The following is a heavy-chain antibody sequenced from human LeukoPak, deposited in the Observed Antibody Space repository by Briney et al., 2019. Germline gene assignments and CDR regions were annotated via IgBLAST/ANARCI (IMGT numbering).Heavy chain of an antibody. CDR2: IKSDGSST. D-gene: IGHD1-26*01. J-gene: IGHJ4*02. CDR3: VRDNRSYNFDY. V-gene: IGHV3-74*01. CDR1: GFTFSRYW. Sequence: GGSLRLSCAASGFTFSRYWMHWVRHAPGKGLVWVSCIKSDGSSTSIADSAKGRFTISRDNAKNTVYSQMNSLRAEDTAVYYCVRDNRSYNFDYWGQGTLVTVSS.